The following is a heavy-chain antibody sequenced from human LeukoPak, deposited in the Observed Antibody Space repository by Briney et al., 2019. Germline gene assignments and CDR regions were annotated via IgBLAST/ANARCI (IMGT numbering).Heavy chain of an antibody. D-gene: IGHD2-2*03. CDR1: GFTFSSYA. Sequence: GGSLRLSCAASGFTFSSYAMSWVRQAPGKGLEWVSAISGSGGSTYYADSVKGQFTISRDNSKNTLYLQMNSLRAEDTAVYYCAKSGYCSSTSCYGHYYYYYGMDVWGQGTTVTVSS. CDR3: AKSGYCSSTSCYGHYYYYYGMDV. V-gene: IGHV3-23*01. CDR2: ISGSGGST. J-gene: IGHJ6*02.